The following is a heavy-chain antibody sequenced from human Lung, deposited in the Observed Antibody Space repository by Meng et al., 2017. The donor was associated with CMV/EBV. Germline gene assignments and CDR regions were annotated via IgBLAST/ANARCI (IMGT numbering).Heavy chain of an antibody. D-gene: IGHD3-22*01. CDR1: GGSISSSSYY. J-gene: IGHJ3*02. V-gene: IGHV4-39*07. CDR3: AKENYDSSGDDAFDI. Sequence: SXTXSLXCTVSGGSISSSSYYWGWIRQPPGKGLEWIGSIYYSGSTYYNPSLKSRVTISVDTSKNQFSLKLSSVTAADTAVYYCAKENYDSSGDDAFDIWXQGTXVTVSS. CDR2: IYYSGST.